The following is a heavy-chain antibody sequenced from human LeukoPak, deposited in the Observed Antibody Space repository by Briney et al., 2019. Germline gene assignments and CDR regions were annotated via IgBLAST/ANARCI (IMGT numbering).Heavy chain of an antibody. V-gene: IGHV1-3*01. CDR3: ARDRYYYDSSGIPGGY. CDR2: INAGNGNT. D-gene: IGHD3-22*01. CDR1: GYTFTSYA. Sequence: ASVKVSCKASGYTFTSYAMHWVRQAPGQRLEWMGWINAGNGNTKYSQKFQGRVTITRDTSASTAYMELSSLRSEDTAVYYCARDRYYYDSSGIPGGYWGQGTLVTVSS. J-gene: IGHJ4*02.